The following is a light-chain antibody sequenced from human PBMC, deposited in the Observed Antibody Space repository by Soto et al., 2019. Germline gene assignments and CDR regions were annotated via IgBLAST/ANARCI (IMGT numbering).Light chain of an antibody. Sequence: DIVLTQSPGTLSLSPGQRATLSCRASQNIRSNYVAWFQQKPGQAPRLLIYGAMNRATGIPDRFSGSGSGTEFTLTISSLEPEDFVVYYCQQYHSPPLTFGQGTRWIS. CDR3: QQYHSPPLT. V-gene: IGKV3-20*01. CDR1: QNIRSNY. J-gene: IGKJ1*01. CDR2: GAM.